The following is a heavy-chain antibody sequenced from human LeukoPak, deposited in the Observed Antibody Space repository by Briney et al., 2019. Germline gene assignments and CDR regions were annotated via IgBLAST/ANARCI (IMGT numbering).Heavy chain of an antibody. CDR3: ARVNYDDSSGYYRDY. J-gene: IGHJ4*02. CDR1: GYTFTGYY. Sequence: ASVKVSCKASGYTFTGYYMHWVRQAPGQGLEWMGRINPNSGGTNYAQKFQGRVTMTRDTSISTAYMELSRLRSDDTAVYYCARVNYDDSSGYYRDYWGQGTLVTVSS. CDR2: INPNSGGT. D-gene: IGHD3-22*01. V-gene: IGHV1-2*06.